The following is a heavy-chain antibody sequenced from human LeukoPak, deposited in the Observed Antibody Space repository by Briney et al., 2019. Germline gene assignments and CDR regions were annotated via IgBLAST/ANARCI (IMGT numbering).Heavy chain of an antibody. CDR3: AKGSSGYFVDL. CDR1: GFIFNIYG. Sequence: GALPLSCAASGFIFNIYGLIWVRQAPGKGLEWGSAISKDGGGKNYADFVKGRFTISRDKSKNTLFLQMNSLRAEDTVLYYCAKGSSGYFVDLWGQGTLVTVPS. D-gene: IGHD3-22*01. V-gene: IGHV3-23*01. CDR2: ISKDGGGK. J-gene: IGHJ5*02.